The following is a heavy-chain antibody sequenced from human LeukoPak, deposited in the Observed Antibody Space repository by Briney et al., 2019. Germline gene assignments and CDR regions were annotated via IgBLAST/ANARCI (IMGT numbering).Heavy chain of an antibody. J-gene: IGHJ6*03. Sequence: PGGSLRLSCAASGFTFTSYWMHWVRQAPGQGLVWVSRINSDGSSTSYADSVKGRFTISRDNAKNTLYLQMNSLRAEDTAVYYCARVYTSSGWYYYYYMDVWGKGTTVTISS. CDR2: INSDGSST. V-gene: IGHV3-74*01. CDR3: ARVYTSSGWYYYYYMDV. CDR1: GFTFTSYW. D-gene: IGHD6-19*01.